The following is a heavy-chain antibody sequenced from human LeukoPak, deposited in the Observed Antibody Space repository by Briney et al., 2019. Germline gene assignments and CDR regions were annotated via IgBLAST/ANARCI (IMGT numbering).Heavy chain of an antibody. V-gene: IGHV4-59*01. CDR1: GGSISSYY. CDR3: AREDGYNSFDY. D-gene: IGHD5-24*01. J-gene: IGHJ4*02. Sequence: SETLSLTCTVSGGSISSYYWSWIRQPPGKGLELIGYIYYSGSTNYNPSLKSRVTIAVDTSKNQFSLKLSSVTAADTAVYYCAREDGYNSFDYWGQGTLVTVSS. CDR2: IYYSGST.